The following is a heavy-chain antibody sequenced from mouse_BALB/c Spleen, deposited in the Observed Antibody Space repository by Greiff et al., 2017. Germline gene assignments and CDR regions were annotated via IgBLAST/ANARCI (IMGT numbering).Heavy chain of an antibody. J-gene: IGHJ2*01. V-gene: IGHV1S81*02. CDR2: INPSNGRT. CDR3: ARNYGSSPYFDY. D-gene: IGHD1-1*01. CDR1: GYTFTSYW. Sequence: VQLQQPGAELVKPGASVKLSCKASGYTFTSYWMHWVKQRPGQGLEWIGEINPSNGRTNYNEKFKSKATLTVDKSSSTAYMQLSSLTSEDSAVYYCARNYGSSPYFDYWGQGTTLTVSS.